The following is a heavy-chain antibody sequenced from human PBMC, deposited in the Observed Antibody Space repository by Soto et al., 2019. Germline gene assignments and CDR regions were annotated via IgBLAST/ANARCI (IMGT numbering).Heavy chain of an antibody. V-gene: IGHV3-23*01. Sequence: GGSLRLSCAASGFTFSSYAMSWVRQSPGKGLEWVSAISGGGGSIYYADSVKGRFIISRDNSKNTMYLQMNSLRAEDTAVYYCAKDRSGFPRDWFDPWGQGTLVTVSS. CDR3: AKDRSGFPRDWFDP. CDR1: GFTFSSYA. D-gene: IGHD3-3*01. J-gene: IGHJ5*02. CDR2: ISGGGGSI.